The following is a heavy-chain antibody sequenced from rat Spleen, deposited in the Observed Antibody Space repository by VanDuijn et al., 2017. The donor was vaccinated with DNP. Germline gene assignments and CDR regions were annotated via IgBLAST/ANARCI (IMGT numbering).Heavy chain of an antibody. CDR3: AGYMTTTGYFDY. V-gene: IGHV5-7*01. D-gene: IGHD1-10*01. Sequence: EVQLVESDGGLVQPGRSLKLSCAVSGFTFSDHNMAWVRQAPKKGLEWVATISYNGGDTYYRDSVKGRFTISRDNAKSTLYLQMDSLRSEDTATYYCAGYMTTTGYFDYWGQGVMVTVSS. CDR2: ISYNGGDT. J-gene: IGHJ2*01. CDR1: GFTFSDHN.